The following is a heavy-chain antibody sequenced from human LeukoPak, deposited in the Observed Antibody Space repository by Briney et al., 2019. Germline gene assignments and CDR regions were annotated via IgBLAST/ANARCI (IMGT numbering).Heavy chain of an antibody. CDR3: ARAVAGGYYYYYYMDV. V-gene: IGHV4-59*01. J-gene: IGHJ6*03. Sequence: PSETLSLTCTVSGGSISSYYWSWLRQPPGKGLEWIGYIYYSGSTNYNPSLKSRVTISVDTSKNQFSLKLSSVTAADTAVYYCARAVAGGYYYYYYMDVWGKGTTVTVSS. D-gene: IGHD6-19*01. CDR2: IYYSGST. CDR1: GGSISSYY.